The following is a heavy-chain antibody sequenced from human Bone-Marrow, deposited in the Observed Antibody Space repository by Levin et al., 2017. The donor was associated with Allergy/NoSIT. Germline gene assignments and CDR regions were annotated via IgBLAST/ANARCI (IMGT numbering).Heavy chain of an antibody. J-gene: IGHJ4*02. V-gene: IGHV2-70*04. D-gene: IGHD6-6*01. CDR2: IDWDDEK. CDR3: ARDEYSSPYFDY. Sequence: SGPTLVKPTQTLTLTCTFSGFSLSSGEMRVSWIRQPPGKALEWLARIDWDDEKFYNTSLKSRLTISKDTSKNQVVLTMTNMDPVDTATYFCARDEYSSPYFDYWGPGTLVTVSS. CDR1: GFSLSSGEMR.